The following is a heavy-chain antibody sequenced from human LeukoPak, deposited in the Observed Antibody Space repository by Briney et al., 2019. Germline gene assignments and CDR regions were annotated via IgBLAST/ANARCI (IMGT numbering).Heavy chain of an antibody. D-gene: IGHD1-26*01. CDR3: ARWAGSYRYFDY. J-gene: IGHJ4*02. Sequence: GLSLRLSCAASGFTFSSYAMTWVRQAPGKGLEWVSSISSSSSYIYYADSVKGRFTISRDNAKNSLYLQMNSLRAEDTAVYYCARWAGSYRYFDYWGQGTLVTVSS. V-gene: IGHV3-21*01. CDR1: GFTFSSYA. CDR2: ISSSSSYI.